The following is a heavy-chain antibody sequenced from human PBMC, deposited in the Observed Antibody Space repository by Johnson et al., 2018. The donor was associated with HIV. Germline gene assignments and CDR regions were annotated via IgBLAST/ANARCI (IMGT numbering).Heavy chain of an antibody. Sequence: VQLVESGGGLVQPGGSLRLSCAASGFTFSSYAMSWVSPAPGKGLEWVSAISGSVGSTYYADSVKGRFTISRDNSKNTLYLQMNSRRAEDTAVDYCAKDRDSSSPNEALDIWGQGTMVTVSS. CDR3: AKDRDSSSPNEALDI. J-gene: IGHJ3*02. CDR2: ISGSVGST. D-gene: IGHD6-6*01. CDR1: GFTFSSYA. V-gene: IGHV3-23*04.